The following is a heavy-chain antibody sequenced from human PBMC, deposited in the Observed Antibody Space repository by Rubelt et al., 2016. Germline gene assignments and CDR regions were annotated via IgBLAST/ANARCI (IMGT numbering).Heavy chain of an antibody. Sequence: QVQLQQWGAGLLKPSETLSLTCAFYGESFRGYYWTWLRQSPGMGLEWIGKVAHGGRTSYNPSPKNRVTISVDPSKKQFSLGRTAVTAADTGVCYCARGSMLLWLGKQIPTGMDVWGQGTTVTVSS. CDR3: ARGSMLLWLGKQIPTGMDV. CDR1: GESFRGYY. J-gene: IGHJ6*02. D-gene: IGHD3-10*01. CDR2: VAHGGRT. V-gene: IGHV4-34*01.